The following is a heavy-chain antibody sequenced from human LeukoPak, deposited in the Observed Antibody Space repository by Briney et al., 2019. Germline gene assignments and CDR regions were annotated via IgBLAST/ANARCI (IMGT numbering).Heavy chain of an antibody. Sequence: LVKVSCKASGYTFTSYGISWVRQAPGQGLEWMGGITPILGTANYAQKFQGRVTINADQSTSTAYMELSSLRSEDTAVYYCARSLIDYGGSYDAFDIWGQGTMVTISS. CDR3: ARSLIDYGGSYDAFDI. CDR2: ITPILGTA. CDR1: GYTFTSYG. J-gene: IGHJ3*02. D-gene: IGHD4-23*01. V-gene: IGHV1-69*10.